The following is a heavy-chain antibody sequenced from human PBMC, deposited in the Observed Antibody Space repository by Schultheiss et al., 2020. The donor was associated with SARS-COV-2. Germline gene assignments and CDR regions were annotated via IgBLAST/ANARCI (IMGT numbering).Heavy chain of an antibody. Sequence: ASVKVSCKASGGTFSSHGITWVRQAPGQGLEWMGWINPNSGGTNYAQKFQGRVTMTRDTSISTAYMELSRLRSDDTAVYYCARDGSRSGGWFDPWGQGTLVTVAS. V-gene: IGHV1-2*02. J-gene: IGHJ5*02. CDR3: ARDGSRSGGWFDP. CDR1: GGTFSSHG. D-gene: IGHD3-10*01. CDR2: INPNSGGT.